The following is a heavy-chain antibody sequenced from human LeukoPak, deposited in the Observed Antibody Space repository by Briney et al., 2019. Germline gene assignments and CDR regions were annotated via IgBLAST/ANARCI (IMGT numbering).Heavy chain of an antibody. J-gene: IGHJ6*03. V-gene: IGHV4-34*01. CDR1: GGSFSGYY. CDR2: INHSGST. CDR3: ARGGSSSSPYYYYYYMDV. Sequence: PSETLSLTSAVYGGSFSGYYWSWIRQPPGKGLEWIGEINHSGSTNYNPSLKSRVTISVDTSKNQFSLKLSSVTAADTAVYYCARGGSSSSPYYYYYYMDVWGKGTTVTVSS. D-gene: IGHD6-6*01.